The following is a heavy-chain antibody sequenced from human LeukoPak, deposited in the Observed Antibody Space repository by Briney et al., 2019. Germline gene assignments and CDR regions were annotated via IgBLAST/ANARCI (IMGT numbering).Heavy chain of an antibody. Sequence: ASETLSLTCAVYGGSFSGYCWSWIRQPPGKGLEWIGEINHSGSTNYNPSLKSRVTISVDTSKNQLSLKLSSVTAADTAVYYCARSRCTNGVCYLGSYYGGNVFDYWGQGTLVTVSS. J-gene: IGHJ4*02. D-gene: IGHD2-8*01. V-gene: IGHV4-34*01. CDR3: ARSRCTNGVCYLGSYYGGNVFDY. CDR2: INHSGST. CDR1: GGSFSGYC.